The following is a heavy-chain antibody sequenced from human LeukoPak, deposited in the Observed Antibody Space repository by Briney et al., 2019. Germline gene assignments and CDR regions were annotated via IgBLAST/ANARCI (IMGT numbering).Heavy chain of an antibody. CDR3: ARVEASGYDYGAFDY. Sequence: GGSLRLSCAASGFTFNRYWMSWVRQAPGKELQWVANIKQDGSAKYYVDSEKGRFTISRDNAKNSLYLQMNSLRAEDTAVYYCARVEASGYDYGAFDYWGQGTLVTVSS. D-gene: IGHD5-12*01. CDR2: IKQDGSAK. J-gene: IGHJ4*02. V-gene: IGHV3-7*01. CDR1: GFTFNRYW.